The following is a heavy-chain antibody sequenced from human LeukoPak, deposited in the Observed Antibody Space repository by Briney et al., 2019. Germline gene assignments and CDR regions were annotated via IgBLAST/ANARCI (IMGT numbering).Heavy chain of an antibody. V-gene: IGHV4-4*07. CDR3: ARSRHSEYHYDAGGYPLNWFDS. CDR2: IYSSGST. CDR1: GGSIISHH. Sequence: PSETLSLTCSVSGGSIISHHWTWIRQPAGKGLEWIGRIYSSGSTNYSPSLKSRVTMSVDTSKNQFSLKLTSVTAADTAVYYCARSRHSEYHYDAGGYPLNWFDSWGQGTQVTVSA. J-gene: IGHJ5*01. D-gene: IGHD3-22*01.